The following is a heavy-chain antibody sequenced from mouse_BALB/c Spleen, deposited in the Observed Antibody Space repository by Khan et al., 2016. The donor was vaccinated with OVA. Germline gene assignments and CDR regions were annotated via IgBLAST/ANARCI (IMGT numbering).Heavy chain of an antibody. V-gene: IGHV1-7*01. CDR1: GYTFINYW. CDR2: INPSTAYT. Sequence: VQLQQSGAELAKPGASVKMSCKASGYTFINYWILWVKQRPGQGLELIGYINPSTAYTEYNQNFKDKATLTADKSSSTAYMQLSSLTSEDSAVYYCARRGLRWDFDYWGQGTTLTVSS. D-gene: IGHD1-1*01. J-gene: IGHJ2*01. CDR3: ARRGLRWDFDY.